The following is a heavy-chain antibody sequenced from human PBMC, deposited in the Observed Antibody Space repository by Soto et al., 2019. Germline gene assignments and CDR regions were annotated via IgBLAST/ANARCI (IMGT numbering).Heavy chain of an antibody. CDR2: VNHSEET. J-gene: IGHJ5*02. D-gene: IGHD1-26*01. Sequence: SETLSLTCGFNGVSFRNYYWIWVRQPPGKGLDWIGEVNHSEETTFNPKLLSGITLSLNTSNRQFSLKMTSVPAAERAMYFCTREEWVPRSWLDPWGKGTQVTVSS. CDR3: TREEWVPRSWLDP. CDR1: GVSFRNYY. V-gene: IGHV4-34*01.